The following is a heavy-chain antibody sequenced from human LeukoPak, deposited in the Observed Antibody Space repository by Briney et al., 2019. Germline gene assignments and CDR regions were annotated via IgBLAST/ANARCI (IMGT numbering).Heavy chain of an antibody. CDR1: GFTFSSYW. CDR3: ARGGPGRSLTIVPERTKYYMDV. Sequence: GGSLRLSCAASGFTFSSYWVSWVRQAPGKGLEWVANIKQDGSEKYYVDSVKSRFTISRDNAKNSLYLQMNSLRAEDTAMYYCARGGPGRSLTIVPERTKYYMDVWGKGATVTVSS. V-gene: IGHV3-7*01. J-gene: IGHJ6*03. D-gene: IGHD1-26*01. CDR2: IKQDGSEK.